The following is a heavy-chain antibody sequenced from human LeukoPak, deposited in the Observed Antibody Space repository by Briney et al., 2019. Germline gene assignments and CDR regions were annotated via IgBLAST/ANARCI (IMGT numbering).Heavy chain of an antibody. V-gene: IGHV3-11*05. CDR2: ITPSGSDT. D-gene: IGHD3-3*02. J-gene: IGHJ6*02. Sequence: GGSLRLSCAASGFTFSDYYMSWIRQAPGKGLVWVSYITPSGSDTIYADSVKGRFTISRDNAKNSLYLQMNSLRAEDSAVYYCARGHFQMVFWGQGTTVTVSS. CDR3: ARGHFQMVF. CDR1: GFTFSDYY.